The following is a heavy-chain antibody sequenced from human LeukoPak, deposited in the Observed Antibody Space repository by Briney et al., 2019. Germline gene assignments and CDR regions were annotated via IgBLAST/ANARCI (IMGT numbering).Heavy chain of an antibody. Sequence: GGSLRLSCAASGFTFSSYSMNWVRQAPGKGLEWVSSISRSSSYMYYADSVKGRFTISRDNAKNSLYPQMNSLRAEDTAVYYCARVGDIVVVRAAMSHLDGWDKGTTVTVSS. D-gene: IGHD2-2*01. J-gene: IGHJ6*04. CDR3: ARVGDIVVVRAAMSHLDG. CDR1: GFTFSSYS. V-gene: IGHV3-21*01. CDR2: ISRSSSYM.